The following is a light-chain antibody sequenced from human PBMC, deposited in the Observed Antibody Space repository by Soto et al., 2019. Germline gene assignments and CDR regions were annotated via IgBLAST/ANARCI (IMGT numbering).Light chain of an antibody. CDR1: GNDIGAYDY. CDR3: SSFTTSRLYV. J-gene: IGLJ1*01. V-gene: IGLV2-14*01. CDR2: GVR. Sequence: QSVLTQPTSLSGSPGQSIAIPCTGNGNDIGAYDYVSWYQQHPGKAPRLLIHGVRNRPPGISSRFSGFKSGLTASLTISGLQAEDEADYYCSSFTTSRLYVFGPGTRSPS.